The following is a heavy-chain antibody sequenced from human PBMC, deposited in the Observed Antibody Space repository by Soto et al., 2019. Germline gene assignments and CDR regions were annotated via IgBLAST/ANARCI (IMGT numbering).Heavy chain of an antibody. D-gene: IGHD6-19*01. CDR2: ISGSGGAI. Sequence: EVQLVESGGGLVQPGGSLRLSCAASGFTLSSYSMHWVRQAPGKGLEWVSYISGSGGAIYYADSVKGRFTISRDNAKNSLSVKMNSLRDDDTAVYFCARETGLRSSGWSYYFDFWGQGTRVTVSS. J-gene: IGHJ4*02. V-gene: IGHV3-48*02. CDR3: ARETGLRSSGWSYYFDF. CDR1: GFTLSSYS.